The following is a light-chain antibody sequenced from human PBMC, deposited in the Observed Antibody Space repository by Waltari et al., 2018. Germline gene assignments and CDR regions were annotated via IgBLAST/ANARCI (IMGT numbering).Light chain of an antibody. Sequence: EIVLTQSPGTLSLSPGERATLSCWASQSVSRTLAWYQQKPGQAPRLLIYDASIRATGIPDRFSGSGSGTDFSLTISRLEPEDFAVYYCQKYGTLPATFGQGTKVEIK. CDR2: DAS. V-gene: IGKV3-20*01. CDR3: QKYGTLPAT. CDR1: QSVSRT. J-gene: IGKJ1*01.